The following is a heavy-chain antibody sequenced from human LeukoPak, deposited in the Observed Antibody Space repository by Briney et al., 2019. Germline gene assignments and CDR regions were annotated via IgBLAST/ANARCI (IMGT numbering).Heavy chain of an antibody. J-gene: IGHJ3*02. CDR3: ARGGYCSTISCPLEAFDI. CDR2: IYSSGGT. D-gene: IGHD2-2*01. CDR1: GGSISSDSYY. V-gene: IGHV4-61*02. Sequence: SETLSLTCTVSGGSISSDSYYWSWIRQPAGKGLEWIGRIYSSGGTNYNPPLKSRVTMSVDTSKNQFSLKLTSVTAADTAVYYCARGGYCSTISCPLEAFDIWGQGTMVTVSS.